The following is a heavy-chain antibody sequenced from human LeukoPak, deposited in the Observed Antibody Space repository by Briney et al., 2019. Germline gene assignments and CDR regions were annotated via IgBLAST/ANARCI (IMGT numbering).Heavy chain of an antibody. Sequence: GGSLRLSCAASGFTFSSYAMHWVRQAPGKGLEWVAVISYDGSNKCYADSVKGRFTISRDNSKNTLYLQMNSLRAEDTAVYYCARDKGAQDGMDVWGQGTTVTVSS. J-gene: IGHJ6*02. V-gene: IGHV3-30-3*01. CDR1: GFTFSSYA. CDR2: ISYDGSNK. CDR3: ARDKGAQDGMDV. D-gene: IGHD2-15*01.